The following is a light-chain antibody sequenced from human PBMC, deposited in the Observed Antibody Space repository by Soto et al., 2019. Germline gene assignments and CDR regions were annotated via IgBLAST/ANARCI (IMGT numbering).Light chain of an antibody. CDR1: SSDVGGYNY. Sequence: QSALTQPRSVSGSPGQSVTISCTGTSSDVGGYNYVSWYQQHPGKAPKLMIYDVSKRPSGVPDRFSGSKSGNTASLTISGRQAEDEGDYYCCSYAGSTFVFGGGTKLTVL. CDR2: DVS. CDR3: CSYAGSTFV. V-gene: IGLV2-11*01. J-gene: IGLJ2*01.